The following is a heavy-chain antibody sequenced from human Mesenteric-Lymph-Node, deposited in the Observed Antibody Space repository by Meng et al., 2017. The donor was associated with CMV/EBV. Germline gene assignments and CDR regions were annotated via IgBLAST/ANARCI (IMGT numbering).Heavy chain of an antibody. V-gene: IGHV6-1*01. CDR2: TYYRSKWYN. CDR1: GDSGSSKSVA. J-gene: IGHJ5*02. Sequence: SGDSGSSKSVAWNWIRQSPSRGLEWLGRTYYRSKWYNDYAVSVKSRITINPDTSKNQFSLQLNSVTPEDTAVYYCAKGINWFDPWGQGSLVTVSS. CDR3: AKGINWFDP.